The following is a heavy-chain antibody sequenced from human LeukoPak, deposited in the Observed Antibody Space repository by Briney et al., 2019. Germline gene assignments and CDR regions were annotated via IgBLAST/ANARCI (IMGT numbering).Heavy chain of an antibody. D-gene: IGHD6-19*01. CDR2: IYYSGST. CDR3: AALAVAGTVDY. V-gene: IGHV4-59*01. CDR1: GGSISSYY. J-gene: IGHJ4*02. Sequence: SETLSLTCTVSGGSISSYYWSWIRQPPGKGLEWIGYIYYSGSTNYNPSLKSRVTISVDTSKNQFSLKLSSVTAADTAVCYCAALAVAGTVDYWGQGTLVTVSS.